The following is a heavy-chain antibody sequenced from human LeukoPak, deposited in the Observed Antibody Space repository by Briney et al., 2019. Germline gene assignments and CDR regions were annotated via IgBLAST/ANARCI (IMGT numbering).Heavy chain of an antibody. D-gene: IGHD3-10*01. CDR1: GFTFSGNW. Sequence: GGSLRLSCAASGFTFSGNWMHWVRQAPGKGLVWVSRIGGGGSTTTYADSVKGRFTISRDNSKNTLYLQMNSLRVEDTAVYYCASQSRGALDYWGQGTLVTVSS. J-gene: IGHJ4*02. V-gene: IGHV3-74*01. CDR2: IGGGGSTT. CDR3: ASQSRGALDY.